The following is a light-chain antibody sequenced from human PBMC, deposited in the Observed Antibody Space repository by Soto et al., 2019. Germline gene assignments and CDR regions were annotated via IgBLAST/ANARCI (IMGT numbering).Light chain of an antibody. Sequence: EIVLTQSPGTLSLSPGERATLCCRASQSVSSSYLAWNQQKPGQAPRLLIYGASSRATGIPDRFSGSGSGTDFTLTISRLEPEDFAVYYCQQYGSSPPLFTFGPGTKVDIK. J-gene: IGKJ3*01. CDR3: QQYGSSPPLFT. CDR1: QSVSSSY. CDR2: GAS. V-gene: IGKV3-20*01.